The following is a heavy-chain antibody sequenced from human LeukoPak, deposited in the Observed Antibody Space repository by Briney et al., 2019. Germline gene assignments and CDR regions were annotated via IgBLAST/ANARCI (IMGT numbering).Heavy chain of an antibody. J-gene: IGHJ4*02. CDR2: ISSGSSYI. V-gene: IGHV3-21*06. D-gene: IGHD6-25*01. Sequence: PGGSLRLSCAASGFTFSSYSINWVRQAPGKGLEWVSSISSGSSYIYFADSMKGRFTISRDNTQNLVYLQMNSLKAEDTAVYFCARAAAAADIHYYLDFWGQGTLVTVSS. CDR3: ARAAAAADIHYYLDF. CDR1: GFTFSSYS.